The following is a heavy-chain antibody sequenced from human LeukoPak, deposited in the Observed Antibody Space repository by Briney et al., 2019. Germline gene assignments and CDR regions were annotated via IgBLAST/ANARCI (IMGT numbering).Heavy chain of an antibody. D-gene: IGHD6-13*01. CDR3: ARRSSSWYNYY. V-gene: IGHV4-34*01. J-gene: IGHJ4*02. CDR1: GGSFSGYY. Sequence: SETLSLTCAAYGGSFSGYYWSWIRQPPGKGLEWIGEINHSGSTNYNPSLKSRVTISVDTSKNQFSLKLSSVTAADTAVYYCARRSSSWYNYYWGQGTPVTVSS. CDR2: INHSGST.